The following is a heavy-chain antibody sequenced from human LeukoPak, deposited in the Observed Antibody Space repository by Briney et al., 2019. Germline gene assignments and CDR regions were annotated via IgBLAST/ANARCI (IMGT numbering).Heavy chain of an antibody. CDR1: GCTFTGYY. J-gene: IGHJ5*02. CDR3: TGTGYGVLYNWFDP. V-gene: IGHV1-2*02. Sequence: GASVKVSCKASGCTFTGYYMHWVRQAPGQGLEWMGWINPNSGGTNYAQKFQGRVTMTRDTSISTAYMELSRLRSDDTAVYYCTGTGYGVLYNWFDPWGQGTLVTVSS. CDR2: INPNSGGT. D-gene: IGHD3/OR15-3a*01.